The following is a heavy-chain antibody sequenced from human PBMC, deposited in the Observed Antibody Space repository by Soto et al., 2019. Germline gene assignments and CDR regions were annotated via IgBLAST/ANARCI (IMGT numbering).Heavy chain of an antibody. D-gene: IGHD6-19*01. Sequence: ASVKGSRQGSGYTFTSHGINWGRQAPGQGLEWMGWISAYNGNTNYAQKLQGRVTMTTDTSTSTAYMELRSLRSDDTAVYYCARGSSTVAGTWFDPWGQGTLVTVSS. J-gene: IGHJ5*02. CDR3: ARGSSTVAGTWFDP. CDR1: GYTFTSHG. CDR2: ISAYNGNT. V-gene: IGHV1-18*01.